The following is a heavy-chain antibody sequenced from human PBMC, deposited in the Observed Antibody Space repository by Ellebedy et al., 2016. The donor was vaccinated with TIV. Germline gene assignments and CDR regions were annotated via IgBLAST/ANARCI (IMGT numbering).Heavy chain of an antibody. V-gene: IGHV4-59*12. Sequence: MPSETLSLTCTVSGGSISSYYWSWIRQPPGKGLEWIGYIYYSGSTNYNPSLKSRVTISVDKSKNQFSLKLSSVTAADTAVYYCARATIFGVDKYYFDYWGQGTLVTVSS. D-gene: IGHD3-3*01. CDR3: ARATIFGVDKYYFDY. J-gene: IGHJ4*02. CDR1: GGSISSYY. CDR2: IYYSGST.